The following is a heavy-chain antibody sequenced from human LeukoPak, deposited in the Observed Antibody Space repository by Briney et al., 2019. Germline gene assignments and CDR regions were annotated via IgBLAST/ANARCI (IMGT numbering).Heavy chain of an antibody. J-gene: IGHJ4*02. CDR2: IYHSGST. CDR1: GGSISSSNW. D-gene: IGHD3-16*02. V-gene: IGHV4-4*02. CDR3: ARRGPYDYVWGSYRYTNFDY. Sequence: SETLSLTCAVSGGSISSSNWWSWVRQPPGKGLEWIGEIYHSGSTNYNPSLKSRVTISVDTSKNQFSLKLSSVTAADTAVYYCARRGPYDYVWGSYRYTNFDYWGQGTLVTVSS.